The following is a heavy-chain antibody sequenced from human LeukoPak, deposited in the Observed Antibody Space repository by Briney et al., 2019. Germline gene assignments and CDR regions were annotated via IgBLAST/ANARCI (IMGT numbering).Heavy chain of an antibody. D-gene: IGHD3-22*01. J-gene: IGHJ3*01. Sequence: GESLKISCKGSGYKFNAYWIAWVRQMPGKGLEWMGIIYPDDSDTRYSPSLQGQVTISADKSVSIAYLQWSSLKASDTAMYYCARPNITSYYDSRGYDAFDVRGQGTMVIVSS. CDR2: IYPDDSDT. CDR3: ARPNITSYYDSRGYDAFDV. V-gene: IGHV5-51*01. CDR1: GYKFNAYW.